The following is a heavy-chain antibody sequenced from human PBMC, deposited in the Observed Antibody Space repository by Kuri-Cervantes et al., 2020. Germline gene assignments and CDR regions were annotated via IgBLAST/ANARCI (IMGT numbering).Heavy chain of an antibody. CDR1: GGSISSSSYY. CDR3: ARAPPYSYDSSGYPLYYFDY. CDR2: IYYSGTT. Sequence: SETLSLTCTVSGGSISSSSYYWGWIRQPPGKGLEWIGSIYYSGTTYYNPSLKSRVTISVDTSKNQFSLKLGSVTAADTALYYCARAPPYSYDSSGYPLYYFDYWGQGTLVTVSS. V-gene: IGHV4-39*07. J-gene: IGHJ4*02. D-gene: IGHD3-22*01.